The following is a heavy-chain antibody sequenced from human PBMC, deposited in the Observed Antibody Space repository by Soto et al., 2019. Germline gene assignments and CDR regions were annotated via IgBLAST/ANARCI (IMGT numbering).Heavy chain of an antibody. V-gene: IGHV3-7*01. CDR3: ARVGSGWYEDYVY. CDR2: IKQDGSEK. Sequence: GGSLRLSCAASGFTFTNYWMSWVRQAPGKGLEWVANIKQDGSEKYYVDSVKGRFTISRDNAKNSLYLQMDSLRGEDTAVYYCARVGSGWYEDYVYWGQGTLVTVSS. CDR1: GFTFTNYW. J-gene: IGHJ4*02. D-gene: IGHD6-19*01.